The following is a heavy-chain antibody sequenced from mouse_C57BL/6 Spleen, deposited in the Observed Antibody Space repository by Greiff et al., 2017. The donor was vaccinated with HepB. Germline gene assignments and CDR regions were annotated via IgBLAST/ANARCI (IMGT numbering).Heavy chain of an antibody. CDR2: ISSGGSYT. V-gene: IGHV5-6*01. CDR3: ASDGYDGGLAY. D-gene: IGHD2-2*01. J-gene: IGHJ3*01. CDR1: GFTFSSYG. Sequence: EVHLVESGGDLVKPGGSLKLSCAASGFTFSSYGMSWVRQTPDKRLEWVATISSGGSYTYYPDSVKGRFTISRDNAKNTLYLQMSSLKSEDTAMYYCASDGYDGGLAYWGQGTLVTVSA.